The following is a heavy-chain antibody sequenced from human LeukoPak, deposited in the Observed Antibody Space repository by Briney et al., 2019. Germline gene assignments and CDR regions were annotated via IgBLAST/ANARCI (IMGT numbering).Heavy chain of an antibody. CDR3: ARVRIAALYYFDY. CDR2: IIPIFGTA. CDR1: GGTFSSYA. Sequence: SVKVSCKASGGTFSSYAISWVRQAPGQGPEWMGGIIPIFGTANYAQKFQGRVTITADESTSTAYMELSSLRSEDTAVYYCARVRIAALYYFDYWGQGTLVTVSS. D-gene: IGHD6-6*01. J-gene: IGHJ4*02. V-gene: IGHV1-69*13.